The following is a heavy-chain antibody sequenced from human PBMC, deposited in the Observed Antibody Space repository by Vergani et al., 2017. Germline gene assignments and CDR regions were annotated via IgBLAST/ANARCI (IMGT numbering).Heavy chain of an antibody. D-gene: IGHD4-17*01. CDR3: AKEQTTVTSFFRY. Sequence: EVQLLESGGGLVQPGGSLRLSCAGSGFTFSSYAVSWVRQAPGKGLGWVSAISGSGGSTYYEDSVKGRFTIARDNSKNTLYLQMNSLRAEDTAVYYCAKEQTTVTSFFRYWGQGTLVTVSS. J-gene: IGHJ4*02. CDR2: ISGSGGST. CDR1: GFTFSSYA. V-gene: IGHV3-23*01.